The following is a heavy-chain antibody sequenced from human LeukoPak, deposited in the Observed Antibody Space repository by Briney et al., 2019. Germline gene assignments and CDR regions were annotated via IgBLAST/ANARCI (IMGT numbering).Heavy chain of an antibody. CDR3: AKDRIVATSRTIFDY. J-gene: IGHJ4*02. D-gene: IGHD5-12*01. Sequence: GGSLRLSCAASGFTFSSYGMHWVRQAPGKGLEWVAFFLYYVINKYYSASVKGPFTISRYNSNNTLYLQMNSLRAEDTAVYYCAKDRIVATSRTIFDYWGQGTLVTVSS. CDR1: GFTFSSYG. V-gene: IGHV3-30*02. CDR2: FLYYVINK.